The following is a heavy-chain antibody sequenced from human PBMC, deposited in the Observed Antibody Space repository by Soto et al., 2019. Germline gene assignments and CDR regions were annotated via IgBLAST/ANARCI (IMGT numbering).Heavy chain of an antibody. V-gene: IGHV1-24*01. D-gene: IGHD3-10*01. CDR3: ARVQYGSGIQWYHSHGMDV. CDR2: FDPEDGET. CDR1: GYTLTELS. Sequence: ASVKVSCKVSGYTLTELSMHWVRQAPGKELECMGGFDPEDGETIYAQKFQGRVTMTRDTSADTAYMELSSLRSEDTAVYYCARVQYGSGIQWYHSHGMDVWGQGTTGTVSS. J-gene: IGHJ6*02.